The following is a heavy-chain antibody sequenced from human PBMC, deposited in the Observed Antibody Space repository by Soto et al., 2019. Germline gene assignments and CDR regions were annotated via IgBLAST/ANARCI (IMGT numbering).Heavy chain of an antibody. CDR3: AGSESAGDDAFDI. CDR1: GYTFTGYY. Sequence: ASVKVSCKASGYTFTGYYMHWVRQAPGQGLEWMGWINPNRGGTNYAQKFQGWVTMTRDTSISTAYMELSRLRSDDTAVYYCAGSESAGDDAFDIWGQGTMVTVSS. J-gene: IGHJ3*02. V-gene: IGHV1-2*04. D-gene: IGHD2-21*01. CDR2: INPNRGGT.